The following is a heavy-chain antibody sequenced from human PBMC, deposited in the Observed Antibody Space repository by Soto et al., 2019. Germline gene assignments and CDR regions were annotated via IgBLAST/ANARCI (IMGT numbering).Heavy chain of an antibody. V-gene: IGHV1-18*01. CDR1: GYTFTSYG. D-gene: IGHD6-13*01. J-gene: IGHJ4*02. Sequence: EASVKVSCKASGYTFTSYGISWVRQAPGQGLEWMGWISAYNGNTNYAQKLQGRVTMTTDTSTSTAYMELRSLRSDDTAVYYCARDRSRLAAAGPSDYWGQGTLVTVSS. CDR2: ISAYNGNT. CDR3: ARDRSRLAAAGPSDY.